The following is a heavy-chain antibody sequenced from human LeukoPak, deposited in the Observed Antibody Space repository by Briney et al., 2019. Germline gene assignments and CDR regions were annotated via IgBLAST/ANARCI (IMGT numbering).Heavy chain of an antibody. CDR2: INSDGSST. Sequence: PGGSLRLSCAASGFTFSSYAMSWVRQAPGKGLVWVSRINSDGSSTSYADSVKGRFTISRDNAKNTLYLQMNSLRAEDTAVYYCARGPPYDFWSGYRDFDYWGQGTLVTVSS. D-gene: IGHD3-3*01. CDR1: GFTFSSYA. V-gene: IGHV3-74*01. J-gene: IGHJ4*02. CDR3: ARGPPYDFWSGYRDFDY.